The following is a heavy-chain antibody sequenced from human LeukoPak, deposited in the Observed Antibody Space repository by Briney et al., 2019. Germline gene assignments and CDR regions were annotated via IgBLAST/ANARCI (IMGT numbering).Heavy chain of an antibody. CDR2: IKQDGNEK. CDR1: GFTFSSYW. D-gene: IGHD4-23*01. Sequence: GGSLTLSCAVSGFTFSSYWMSWVRQVPGKGLEWVAYIKQDGNEKYYVGSVKGRFTISREKSKNTLCLQITSQRAEGPAVYDWARAEGYGGELDSWGQGTLVTVSS. V-gene: IGHV3-7*01. CDR3: ARAEGYGGELDS. J-gene: IGHJ4*02.